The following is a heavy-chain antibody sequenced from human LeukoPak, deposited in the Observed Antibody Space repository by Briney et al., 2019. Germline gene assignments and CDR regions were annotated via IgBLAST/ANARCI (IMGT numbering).Heavy chain of an antibody. CDR3: AKEGAAAAGYFDY. Sequence: AGGSLRLSCAASGFTFSSYGMHWVRQAPGKGLEWVAFIRYDGSNKYYADSVKGRFTISRDNSKNTLYLQMNSLRAEDTAVYYCAKEGAAAAGYFDYWGQGTLVTVSS. D-gene: IGHD6-13*01. V-gene: IGHV3-30*02. CDR1: GFTFSSYG. CDR2: IRYDGSNK. J-gene: IGHJ4*02.